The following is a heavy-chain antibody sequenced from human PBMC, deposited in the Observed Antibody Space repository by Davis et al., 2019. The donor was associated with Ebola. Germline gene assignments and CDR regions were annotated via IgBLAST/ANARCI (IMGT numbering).Heavy chain of an antibody. CDR2: IYYSEST. V-gene: IGHV4-59*08. Sequence: SETLSLTCTVSGGSISSSYWSWIRQPPGKGLEWIGYIYYSESTNYNPSLKSRVTISVDTSKNQFSLKLSSVTAADTAVYYCARSYSSGWLRVDYWGQGTLVTVSS. J-gene: IGHJ4*02. CDR1: GGSISSSY. D-gene: IGHD6-19*01. CDR3: ARSYSSGWLRVDY.